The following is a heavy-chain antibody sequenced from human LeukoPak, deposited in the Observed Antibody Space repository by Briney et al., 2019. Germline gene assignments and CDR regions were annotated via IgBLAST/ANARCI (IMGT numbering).Heavy chain of an antibody. CDR1: DDSISDYY. Sequence: SETLSLTCTISDDSISDYYRGWIRQPPGKGLEWIGYFHNSGTSTYNPSLKSRVTISADTSKNQFSLKLNSLTTADTAVYYCTRGAGWLIDYWGQGILVTVSS. D-gene: IGHD3-16*01. CDR2: FHNSGTS. CDR3: TRGAGWLIDY. J-gene: IGHJ4*02. V-gene: IGHV4-59*01.